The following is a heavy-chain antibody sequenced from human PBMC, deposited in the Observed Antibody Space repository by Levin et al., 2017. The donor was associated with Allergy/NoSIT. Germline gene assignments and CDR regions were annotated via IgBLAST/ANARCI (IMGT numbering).Heavy chain of an antibody. D-gene: IGHD1-1*01. CDR2: ISYDGSNK. CDR3: ARDASWNDVSNYYYGMDV. CDR1: GFTFSSYA. J-gene: IGHJ6*02. Sequence: GESLKISCAASGFTFSSYAMHWVRQAPGKGLEWVAVISYDGSNKYYADSVKGRFTISRDNSKNTLYLQMNSLRAEDTAVYYCARDASWNDVSNYYYGMDVWGQGTTVTVSS. V-gene: IGHV3-30-3*01.